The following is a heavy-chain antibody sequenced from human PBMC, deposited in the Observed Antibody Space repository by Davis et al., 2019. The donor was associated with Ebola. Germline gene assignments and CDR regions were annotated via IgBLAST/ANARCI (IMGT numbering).Heavy chain of an antibody. CDR1: GYSFTDDG. Sequence: AASVKVSCKASGYSFTDDGISWVRQAPGQGLEWMGWISTYNGNTNYAPKFQGRVTITRDMSTSTSHLDLSNLRPEDTAVYYCAASAGTVGKFDYWGQGTLVSVSS. D-gene: IGHD4-17*01. J-gene: IGHJ4*02. CDR3: AASAGTVGKFDY. CDR2: ISTYNGNT. V-gene: IGHV1-18*01.